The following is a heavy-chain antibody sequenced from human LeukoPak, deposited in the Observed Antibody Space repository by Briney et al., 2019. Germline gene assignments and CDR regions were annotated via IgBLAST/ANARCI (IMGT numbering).Heavy chain of an antibody. V-gene: IGHV3-74*01. CDR1: GFGFSTSW. CDR2: LNSDGSNT. CDR3: ARDNYYSIDV. Sequence: GGSLRLSCAASGFGFSTSWMHWVRQAPAKGLVWVSRLNSDGSNTIYADSVKGRFTISRDNAKNTLYLQMNSLRAEDTAVYYCARDNYYSIDVWGQGTTVTVSS. J-gene: IGHJ6*02.